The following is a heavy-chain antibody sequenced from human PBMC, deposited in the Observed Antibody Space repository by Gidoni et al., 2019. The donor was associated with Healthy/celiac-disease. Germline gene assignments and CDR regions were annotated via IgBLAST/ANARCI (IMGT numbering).Heavy chain of an antibody. J-gene: IGHJ5*02. D-gene: IGHD3-22*01. CDR3: ARLNYYDNWFDP. CDR2: MNPNSGNT. Sequence: QVQLVQSGAEVKKPGASVKVSCKASGYTFTSYDINWVRQANGQGLEWMGWMNPNSGNTGYAQKFQGRVTMTRNTSISTAYMELSSLRSEDTAVYYCARLNYYDNWFDPWGQGTLVTVSS. CDR1: GYTFTSYD. V-gene: IGHV1-8*01.